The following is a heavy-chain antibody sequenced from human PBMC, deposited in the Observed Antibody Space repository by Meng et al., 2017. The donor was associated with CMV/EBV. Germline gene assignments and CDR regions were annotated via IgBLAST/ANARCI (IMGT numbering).Heavy chain of an antibody. CDR2: INPNSGGT. D-gene: IGHD1-7*01. Sequence: AEWTSAGVSCDVTSKDCGDHVTGYYMYGVRQATGQGLEWMGWINPNSGGTNYAQKFQGRVTMTRDTSISTAYMELSRLRSDDTAVYYCATYIGNYINWYFDLWGRGTLVTVSS. CDR3: ATYIGNYINWYFDL. V-gene: IGHV1-2*02. J-gene: IGHJ2*01. CDR1: GDHVTGYY.